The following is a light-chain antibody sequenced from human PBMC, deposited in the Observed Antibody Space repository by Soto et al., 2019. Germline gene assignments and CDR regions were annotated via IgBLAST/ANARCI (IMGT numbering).Light chain of an antibody. Sequence: DIVMTQSPDSLAVSLGERATINCKSSQSILYSSNNKNYLAWYQQKPGQPPKLLIYWASTRESGVPDRFSCSGSGTDFTLTISSLQAGDVAVYYCQQYYDAPQTFGQGTKVEIK. CDR1: QSILYSSNNKNY. CDR2: WAS. V-gene: IGKV4-1*01. CDR3: QQYYDAPQT. J-gene: IGKJ1*01.